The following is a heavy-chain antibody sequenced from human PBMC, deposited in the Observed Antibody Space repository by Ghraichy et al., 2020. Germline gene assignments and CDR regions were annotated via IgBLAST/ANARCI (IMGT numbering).Heavy chain of an antibody. J-gene: IGHJ4*02. D-gene: IGHD2-15*01. CDR2: ISYDGSNK. CDR1: GFTFSSYA. V-gene: IGHV3-30*04. Sequence: GSLRLSCAASGFTFSSYAMHWVRQAPGKGLEWVAVISYDGSNKYYADSVKGRFTISRDNSKNTLYLQMNSLRAEDTAVYYCASSLVVVVVPFDYWGQGTLVTVSS. CDR3: ASSLVVVVVPFDY.